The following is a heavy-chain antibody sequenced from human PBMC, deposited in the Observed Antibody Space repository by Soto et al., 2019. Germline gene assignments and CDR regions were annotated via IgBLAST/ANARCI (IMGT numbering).Heavy chain of an antibody. CDR3: ARSAITLFVVVSIPPHYYSEMDV. CDR1: GGTFNRYA. V-gene: IGHV1-69*01. D-gene: IGHD3-3*01. CDR2: IIPIFGIG. Sequence: QVQLVQSGAEVKKPGSSVKVSCKASGGTFNRYAISWVRQAPGQGLEWMGGIIPIFGIGNDAQRFQGRVTITVDESTGTAYMELSSLTSEDTGVYYCARSAITLFVVVSIPPHYYSEMDVWGQGTTVTVSS. J-gene: IGHJ6*02.